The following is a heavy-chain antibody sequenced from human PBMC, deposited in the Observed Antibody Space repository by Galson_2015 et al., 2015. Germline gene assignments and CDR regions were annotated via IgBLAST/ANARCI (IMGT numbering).Heavy chain of an antibody. CDR2: MNPNSGNT. J-gene: IGHJ4*02. CDR1: GYTFTSYD. V-gene: IGHV1-8*01. D-gene: IGHD6-19*01. CDR3: ARNVAETGDFDY. Sequence: SVKVSCKASGYTFTSYDINWVRQATGQGLEWMGWMNPNSGNTGYAQKFQGRVTMTRSTSIGTAYMELSSLKSEDTAVYYCARNVAETGDFDYWVQGTLVTVSS.